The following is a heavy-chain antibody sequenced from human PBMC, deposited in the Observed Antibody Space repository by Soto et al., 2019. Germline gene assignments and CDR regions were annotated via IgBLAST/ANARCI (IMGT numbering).Heavy chain of an antibody. D-gene: IGHD2-2*02. Sequence: AGSLRPSCAASGFTFGTYWMSWVRRAPGKGLEWVATIVPDGSEKYYVDSVKGRFTTSRDNAKNSLYLQMQSLRAEDAAMYYCARDGVGCCRSRSCDRDRPQYDFGMDVWGQGTTVTVSS. CDR3: ARDGVGCCRSRSCDRDRPQYDFGMDV. J-gene: IGHJ6*02. V-gene: IGHV3-7*01. CDR1: GFTFGTYW. CDR2: IVPDGSEK.